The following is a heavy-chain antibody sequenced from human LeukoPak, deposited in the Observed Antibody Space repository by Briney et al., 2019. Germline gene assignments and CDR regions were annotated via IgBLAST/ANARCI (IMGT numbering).Heavy chain of an antibody. J-gene: IGHJ5*02. CDR1: GGSISSYY. V-gene: IGHV4-59*08. Sequence: PSETLSLTCTVSGGSISSYYWSWIRQPPGKGLEWIGYIYYSGSTNYNPSLKSRVTISVDTSKNQFSLKLSSVTAADTAVYYCARLDSSGYYGMNWFDPWGQGTLVTVSS. CDR3: ARLDSSGYYGMNWFDP. D-gene: IGHD3-22*01. CDR2: IYYSGST.